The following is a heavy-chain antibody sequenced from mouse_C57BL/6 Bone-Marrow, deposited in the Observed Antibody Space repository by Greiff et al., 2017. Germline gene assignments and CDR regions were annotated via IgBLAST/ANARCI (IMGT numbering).Heavy chain of an antibody. CDR3: AHGNYFYWYFAV. V-gene: IGHV14-1*01. CDR1: GFNIKDYY. Sequence: EVQLQESGAELVRPGASVKLSCTASGFNIKDYYMHWVKQRPEQGLEWIGRIDPEDGDTEYAPKFQGKATMTADTSSNTAYLQLSSLTSEDSAVYYCAHGNYFYWYFAVWGTGTTVTVSS. CDR2: IDPEDGDT. J-gene: IGHJ1*03. D-gene: IGHD2-1*01.